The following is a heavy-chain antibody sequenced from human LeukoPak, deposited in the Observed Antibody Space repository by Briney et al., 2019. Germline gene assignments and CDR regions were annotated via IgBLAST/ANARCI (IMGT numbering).Heavy chain of an antibody. CDR3: ARAEWGYYYMDV. V-gene: IGHV1-2*02. Sequence: ASVKVSCKASGYTFTGYYMHWVRQAPGQGLEWMGWINPNSGGTNYAQKLQGRVTMTTDTSTSTAYMELRSLRSDDTAVYYCARAEWGYYYMDVWGKGTTVTVSS. CDR2: INPNSGGT. D-gene: IGHD1-26*01. J-gene: IGHJ6*03. CDR1: GYTFTGYY.